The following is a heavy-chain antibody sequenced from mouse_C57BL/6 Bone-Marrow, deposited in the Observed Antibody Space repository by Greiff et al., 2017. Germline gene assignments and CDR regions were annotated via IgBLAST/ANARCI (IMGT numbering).Heavy chain of an antibody. CDR2: IWWDDDK. CDR1: GFSLSTFGMG. D-gene: IGHD2-14*01. V-gene: IGHV8-8*01. Sequence: QVTLKVSGPGLLQPSQTLSLTCSSSGFSLSTFGMGVGWLRQPSGKGLEWLAHIWWDDDKYYNPALKSRLTISKDTSKNQVFLKIANVDTADTATDYGARKEEEYDPYYFDYWGQGTTLTVSS. J-gene: IGHJ2*01. CDR3: ARKEEEYDPYYFDY.